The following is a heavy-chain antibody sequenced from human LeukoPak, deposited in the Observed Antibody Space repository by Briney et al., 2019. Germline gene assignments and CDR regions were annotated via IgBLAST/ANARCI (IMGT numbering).Heavy chain of an antibody. CDR2: INPNSGGT. V-gene: IGHV1-2*02. Sequence: GASVKVSCKASGYTFTGYYMHWVRQASGQGLEWMGWINPNSGGTNYAQKFQGRVTMTRDTSISTAYMELSRLRSDDTAVYYCARLLGTWNTFDYWGRGTLVTVSS. CDR1: GYTFTGYY. D-gene: IGHD1-1*01. J-gene: IGHJ4*02. CDR3: ARLLGTWNTFDY.